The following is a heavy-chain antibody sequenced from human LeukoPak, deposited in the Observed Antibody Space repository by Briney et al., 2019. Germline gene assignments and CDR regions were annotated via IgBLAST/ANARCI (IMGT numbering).Heavy chain of an antibody. Sequence: PGGSLRLSCAASGFTFSSYGMHWVRQAPGKGLEWVAVIWYDGSNKYYADSVKGRFTISRDNSKNTLYLQMNSLRAEDAAVYYCARDVAPTSRWLQSSTFDYWGQGTLVTVSS. CDR1: GFTFSSYG. CDR2: IWYDGSNK. J-gene: IGHJ4*02. CDR3: ARDVAPTSRWLQSSTFDY. V-gene: IGHV3-33*01. D-gene: IGHD5-24*01.